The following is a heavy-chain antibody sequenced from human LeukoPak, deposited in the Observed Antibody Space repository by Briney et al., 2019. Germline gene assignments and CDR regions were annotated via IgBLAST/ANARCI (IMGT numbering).Heavy chain of an antibody. CDR3: ASGYSSGWYFGLFDY. CDR1: GGPISSYY. CDR2: IYTSGST. D-gene: IGHD6-19*01. V-gene: IGHV4-4*07. J-gene: IGHJ4*02. Sequence: PSETLSLTCTVSGGPISSYYWSWIRQPAGKGLERIGRIYTSGSTHYNPSLKSRVTMSVHTSKNKFSLKLSSVTAADTALYYCASGYSSGWYFGLFDYWGQGTLVTVSS.